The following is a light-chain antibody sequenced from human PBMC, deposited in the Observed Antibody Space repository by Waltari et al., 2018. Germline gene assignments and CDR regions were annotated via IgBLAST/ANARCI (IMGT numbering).Light chain of an antibody. CDR2: EVS. J-gene: IGLJ1*01. V-gene: IGLV2-23*02. CDR3: CSYAGHSTYV. Sequence: QSALTQPASVSGSPAQSTTTPRTDTSRDMGSSNLVSWYQQHPGKASKLMIYEVSQRPSGVSNRFSGSKSGNTASLTISGLQPEDETDYYCCSYAGHSTYVFGTGTKVTVL. CDR1: SRDMGSSNL.